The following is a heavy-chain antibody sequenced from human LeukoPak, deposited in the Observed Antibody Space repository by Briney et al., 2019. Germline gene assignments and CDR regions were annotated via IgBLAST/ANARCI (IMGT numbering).Heavy chain of an antibody. CDR3: ATSHDSAGNT. CDR2: IIGDGSAK. J-gene: IGHJ5*02. CDR1: GFTFSSYW. V-gene: IGHV3-7*01. Sequence: GGSLRLSCAASGFTFSSYWMSWVRQAPGKGLEWVANIIGDGSAKYYVDSVKGRFTISRDIAKNSLYLQMSSLRVEDTAVYYCATSHDSAGNTWGQGTLVTVSS. D-gene: IGHD2-15*01.